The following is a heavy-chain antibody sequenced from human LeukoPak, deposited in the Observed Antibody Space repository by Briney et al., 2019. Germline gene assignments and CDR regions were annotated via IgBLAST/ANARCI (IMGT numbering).Heavy chain of an antibody. J-gene: IGHJ4*02. CDR2: ISAYTGST. CDR3: ARGGYSYGYMGYSDY. D-gene: IGHD5-18*01. Sequence: ASVKVSCKASGYTFNYYGISWVRQAPGQGLEWMGWISAYTGSTNYAQRLQGRVTMTTDTSTSTAYMELRSLRSDDTAVYYCARGGYSYGYMGYSDYWGQGTLVTVSS. CDR1: GYTFNYYG. V-gene: IGHV1-18*01.